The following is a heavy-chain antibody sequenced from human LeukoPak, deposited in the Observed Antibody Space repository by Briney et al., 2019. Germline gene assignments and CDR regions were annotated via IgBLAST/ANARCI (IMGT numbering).Heavy chain of an antibody. D-gene: IGHD6-13*01. CDR2: IYYSGST. CDR1: GGSISSYY. CDR3: ARESYSSSWLYYYYYMDV. Sequence: SETLSLTCTVSGGSISSYYWGWIRQPPGKGLEWIGSIYYSGSTYYNPSLKSRVTISVDTSKNQFSLKLSSVTAADTAVYYCARESYSSSWLYYYYYMDVWGKGTTVTVSS. V-gene: IGHV4-39*02. J-gene: IGHJ6*03.